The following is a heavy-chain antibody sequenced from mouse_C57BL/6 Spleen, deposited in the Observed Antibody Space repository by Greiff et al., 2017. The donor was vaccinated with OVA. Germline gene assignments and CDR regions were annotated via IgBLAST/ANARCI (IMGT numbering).Heavy chain of an antibody. D-gene: IGHD1-1*01. CDR2: IYPRSGNT. J-gene: IGHJ1*03. Sequence: QVHVKQSGAELARPGASVKLSCKASGYTFTSYGISWVKQRTGQGLEWIGEIYPRSGNTYYNEKFKGKATLTADKSSSTAYMELRSLTSEDSAVYFCARSDYYGSSYGYFDVWGTGTTVTVSS. CDR3: ARSDYYGSSYGYFDV. V-gene: IGHV1-81*01. CDR1: GYTFTSYG.